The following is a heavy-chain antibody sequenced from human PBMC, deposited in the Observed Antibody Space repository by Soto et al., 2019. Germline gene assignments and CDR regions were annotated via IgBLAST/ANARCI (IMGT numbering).Heavy chain of an antibody. CDR1: GGTFSSYA. CDR2: IITIFGTA. CDR3: AGDVEVYSSSSDYYYYGMDV. J-gene: IGHJ6*02. Sequence: QVQLVQSGAEVKKPGSSVKVSCKASGGTFSSYAISWVRQAPGQGLEWMGGIITIFGTANYAQKFQGRVTITADESTSTAYMELSSLRSADTAVYYCAGDVEVYSSSSDYYYYGMDVWGQGTTVTVSS. V-gene: IGHV1-69*12. D-gene: IGHD6-6*01.